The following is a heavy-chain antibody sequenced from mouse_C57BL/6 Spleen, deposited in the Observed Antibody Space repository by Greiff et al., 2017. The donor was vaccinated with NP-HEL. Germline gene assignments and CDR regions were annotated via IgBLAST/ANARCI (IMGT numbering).Heavy chain of an antibody. CDR2: ISSGGSYT. CDR3: ARFPTTVVAFDY. J-gene: IGHJ2*01. D-gene: IGHD1-1*01. V-gene: IGHV5-6*01. CDR1: GFTFSSYG. Sequence: EVQLQESGGDLVKPGGSLKLSCAASGFTFSSYGMSWVRQTPDKRLEWVATISSGGSYTYYPDSVKGRFTISRDNAKNTLYLQMSSLKSEDTAMYYCARFPTTVVAFDYWGQGTTLTVSS.